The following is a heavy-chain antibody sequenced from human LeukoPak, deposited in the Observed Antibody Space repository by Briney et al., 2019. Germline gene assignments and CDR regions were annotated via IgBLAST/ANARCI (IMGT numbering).Heavy chain of an antibody. V-gene: IGHV1-69*13. CDR1: GGTFSSYA. CDR3: ARDRGYCSGGSCEFDY. CDR2: IIPIFGTA. D-gene: IGHD2-15*01. J-gene: IGHJ4*02. Sequence: ASVKVSCKASGGTFSSYAISWVRQAPGQGLEWMGGIIPIFGTANYAQKFQGRVTITADESTSTAYMELSSLRSEDTAVYYCARDRGYCSGGSCEFDYWGQGTLVTVSS.